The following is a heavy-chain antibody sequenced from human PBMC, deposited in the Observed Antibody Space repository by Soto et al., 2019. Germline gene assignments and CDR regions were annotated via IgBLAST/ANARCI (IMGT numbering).Heavy chain of an antibody. D-gene: IGHD3-10*01. J-gene: IGHJ5*02. V-gene: IGHV4-30-2*01. Sequence: KTSETLSLTCAVSGGSISSGGYSWSWIRQPPGKGLEWIGYIYHSGSTYYNPSLKSRVTISVDRSKNQFSLKLSSVTAADTAVYYCARGGSGSSWFDPWGQGTLVTVSS. CDR3: ARGGSGSSWFDP. CDR2: IYHSGST. CDR1: GGSISSGGYS.